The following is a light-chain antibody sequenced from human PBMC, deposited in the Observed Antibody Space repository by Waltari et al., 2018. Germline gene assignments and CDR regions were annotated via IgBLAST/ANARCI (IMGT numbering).Light chain of an antibody. CDR2: DAS. CDR3: QQRRDWPLT. CDR1: QSVSRD. J-gene: IGKJ4*01. V-gene: IGKV3-11*01. Sequence: EIVLTQSPATLPLSTGERASLSCRASQSVSRDLAWYRQKPGQAPRLLIFDASIRATGTPARFSGSGSGTDFTLTISSLEPEDFAVYYCQQRRDWPLTFGGGTKVEIK.